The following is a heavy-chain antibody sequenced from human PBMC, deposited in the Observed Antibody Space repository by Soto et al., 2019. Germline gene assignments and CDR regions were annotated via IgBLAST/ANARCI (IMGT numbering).Heavy chain of an antibody. V-gene: IGHV3-33*01. D-gene: IGHD3-10*01. CDR3: ARDYFGSGSHFDY. J-gene: IGHJ4*02. CDR1: GFTFSSYG. Sequence: QVQLVESGGGVVQPGRSLRLSCAASGFTFSSYGMHWVRQAPGKGLEWVAVIWYDRSNTYYADSVKGRFTISRDNSKNTLYLQMNSLRAEDTAVYYCARDYFGSGSHFDYWGPGTLVTVSS. CDR2: IWYDRSNT.